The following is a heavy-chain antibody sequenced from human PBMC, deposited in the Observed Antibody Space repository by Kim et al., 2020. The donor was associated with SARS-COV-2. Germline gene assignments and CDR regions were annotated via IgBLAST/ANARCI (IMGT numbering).Heavy chain of an antibody. J-gene: IGHJ3*02. CDR3: AKDADILTGGNAFDI. V-gene: IGHV3-9*01. D-gene: IGHD3-9*01. CDR1: GFTFDDYA. Sequence: GGSLRLSCAASGFTFDDYAMHWVRQAPGKGLEWVSGISWNSGSIGYADSVKGRFTISRDNAKNSLYLQMNSLRAEYTALYYCAKDADILTGGNAFDIWG. CDR2: ISWNSGSI.